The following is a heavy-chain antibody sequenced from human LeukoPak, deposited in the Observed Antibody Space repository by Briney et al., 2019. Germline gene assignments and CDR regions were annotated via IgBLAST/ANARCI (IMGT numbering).Heavy chain of an antibody. CDR2: INANSGDT. CDR3: ARDPAYYYDSSGYSGDY. Sequence: ASVKVSCKASGHTFTGYYMHWVRQAPGQGLEWMGWINANSGDTNYAQKFQGRVTMTRDTSISTAYMELNRLRSDDTAVYYCARDPAYYYDSSGYSGDYWGQGTLVTVTS. J-gene: IGHJ4*02. D-gene: IGHD3-22*01. CDR1: GHTFTGYY. V-gene: IGHV1-2*02.